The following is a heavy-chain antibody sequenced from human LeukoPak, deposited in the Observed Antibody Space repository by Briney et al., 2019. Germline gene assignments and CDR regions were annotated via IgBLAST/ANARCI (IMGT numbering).Heavy chain of an antibody. V-gene: IGHV1-69*04. Sequence: GASVKVSCKASGGTFSSYAISWVRQAPGQGLEWMGRIIPIFGIANYAQKFQGRVTITAGKSTSTAYMELSSLRSEDTAVYYCARVVTVTTWQSFDYWGQGTLVTVSS. D-gene: IGHD4-17*01. CDR3: ARVVTVTTWQSFDY. J-gene: IGHJ4*02. CDR1: GGTFSSYA. CDR2: IIPIFGIA.